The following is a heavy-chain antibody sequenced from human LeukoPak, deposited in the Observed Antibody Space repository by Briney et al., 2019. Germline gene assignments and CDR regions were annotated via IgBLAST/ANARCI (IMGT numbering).Heavy chain of an antibody. CDR2: IKQDGSEK. D-gene: IGHD2-2*01. Sequence: GGSLRLSCAASGFTFSSYWMSWVRQAPGKGLEWVANIKQDGSEKYYVDSVKGRFTISRDNAKNSLYLQMNSLRAEDTAVYYCARVGYCSSTSCPTSASFDYWGQGTLVTVSS. CDR3: ARVGYCSSTSCPTSASFDY. V-gene: IGHV3-7*01. CDR1: GFTFSSYW. J-gene: IGHJ4*02.